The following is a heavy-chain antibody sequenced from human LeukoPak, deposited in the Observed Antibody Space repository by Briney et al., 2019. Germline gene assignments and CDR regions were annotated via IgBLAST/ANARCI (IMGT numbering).Heavy chain of an antibody. Sequence: GGPLRLSCAVSGFTFSSYTLHWVRQAPGKGLEWVAVMSSDGKYIYYADSVKGRFTISRDNSKNTLYLQMNSLRTEDTALYYCAGEVTRDGYNYSGDYWGQGTLVTVSS. CDR2: MSSDGKYI. CDR3: AGEVTRDGYNYSGDY. V-gene: IGHV3-30*04. CDR1: GFTFSSYT. J-gene: IGHJ4*02. D-gene: IGHD5-24*01.